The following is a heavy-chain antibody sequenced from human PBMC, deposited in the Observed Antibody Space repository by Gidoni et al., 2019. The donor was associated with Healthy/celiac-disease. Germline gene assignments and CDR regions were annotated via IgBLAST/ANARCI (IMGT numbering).Heavy chain of an antibody. CDR2: MYHSGST. CDR1: GYSISRAFY. Sequence: HVPLQESGPGLVNPSETLSLTCSVSGYSISRAFYWGWIRQPPGKGLEWIASMYHSGSTYYNPSLKSRITISMDTSKNQFSLNLTSVTAADTAVYYCARDQRPIDYWGQGTLVTVSS. CDR3: ARDQRPIDY. J-gene: IGHJ4*02. V-gene: IGHV4-38-2*02.